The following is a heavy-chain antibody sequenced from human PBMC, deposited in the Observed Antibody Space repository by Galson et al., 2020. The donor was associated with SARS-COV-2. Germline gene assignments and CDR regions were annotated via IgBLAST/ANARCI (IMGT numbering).Heavy chain of an antibody. D-gene: IGHD3-9*01. Sequence: SETLSLTCTFSGGSISNYYWSWIRQPPGKGLEWIGYISYSGGTNYNPSLKSRVTISLDTSRNQFSLRLNSVTAADTAVYYCARGRYDILTGYYTLSVDYWGQGTLVTVSS. CDR2: ISYSGGT. CDR1: GGSISNYY. V-gene: IGHV4-59*01. CDR3: ARGRYDILTGYYTLSVDY. J-gene: IGHJ4*02.